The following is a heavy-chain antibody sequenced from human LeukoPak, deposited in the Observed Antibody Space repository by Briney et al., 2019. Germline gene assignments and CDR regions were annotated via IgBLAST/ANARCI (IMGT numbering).Heavy chain of an antibody. CDR1: GGSISSYY. CDR3: ARGVEYSSPGDY. D-gene: IGHD6-6*01. V-gene: IGHV4-4*07. J-gene: IGHJ4*02. Sequence: SETLSLTCTVSGGSISSYYWSWIRQPAGKGLEWIGRMYTSGSTNYNPSLKSRVTMSIDTSKNQFSLKLSSVTAADTAVYYCARGVEYSSPGDYWGQGTLVTVSS. CDR2: MYTSGST.